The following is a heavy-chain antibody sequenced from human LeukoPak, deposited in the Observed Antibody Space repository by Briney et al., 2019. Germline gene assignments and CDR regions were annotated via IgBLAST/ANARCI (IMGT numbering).Heavy chain of an antibody. Sequence: GGSLRLSCAASGFIFSSYSMSWVRQASGKGLEWVSVITGSGGNTYYADSVKGRFTISKGNSKNTVYLQMSSLRVDDTAVYYCAKAASSSWPSYYYGMDVWGQGTTVTVSS. CDR1: GFIFSSYS. J-gene: IGHJ6*02. CDR2: ITGSGGNT. V-gene: IGHV3-23*01. D-gene: IGHD6-13*01. CDR3: AKAASSSWPSYYYGMDV.